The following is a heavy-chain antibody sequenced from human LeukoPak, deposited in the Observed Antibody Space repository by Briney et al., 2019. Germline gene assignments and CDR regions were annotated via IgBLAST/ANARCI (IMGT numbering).Heavy chain of an antibody. Sequence: GGSLRLSCAASGFTLSTYWMHWVRQAPGKGLMWVSRINSDGSSISYADSVKGRFTISRDNAENTLYLQMNSLRAEDTAVYYCGRLSYSSGWYVGGYWGQGSLVTVSS. CDR2: INSDGSSI. J-gene: IGHJ4*02. V-gene: IGHV3-74*01. D-gene: IGHD6-19*01. CDR1: GFTLSTYW. CDR3: GRLSYSSGWYVGGY.